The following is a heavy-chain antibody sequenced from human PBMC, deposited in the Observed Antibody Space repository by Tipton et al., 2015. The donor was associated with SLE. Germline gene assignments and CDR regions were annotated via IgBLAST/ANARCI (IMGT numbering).Heavy chain of an antibody. CDR2: IRSEAYGGTT. Sequence: QLVQSGGGVVQPGRSLRLSCTASGFTFGDYAVTWVRQAPGKGLQWVGLIRSEAYGGTTEYAESVEGRFTISRDNSKSAAYLEMNSLKTEDTAVYYCTRTWDTALVWGWFDSWGQGTLVTVSS. D-gene: IGHD5-18*01. CDR3: TRTWDTALVWGWFDS. CDR1: GFTFGDYA. J-gene: IGHJ5*01. V-gene: IGHV3-49*04.